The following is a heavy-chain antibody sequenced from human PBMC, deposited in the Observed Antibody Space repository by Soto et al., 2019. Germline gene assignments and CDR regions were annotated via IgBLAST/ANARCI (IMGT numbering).Heavy chain of an antibody. Sequence: PGGSLRLSCAASGFTFSDYYMNWIRQAPGKGLEWLSYISSSGSTIYYADSLKGRFTISRDNAKNSLYLQMDSLRADDTAVYYCARESYFYHSTGYDYWGQGTLVTVSS. J-gene: IGHJ4*02. CDR1: GFTFSDYY. V-gene: IGHV3-11*01. CDR3: ARESYFYHSTGYDY. CDR2: ISSSGSTI. D-gene: IGHD2-8*02.